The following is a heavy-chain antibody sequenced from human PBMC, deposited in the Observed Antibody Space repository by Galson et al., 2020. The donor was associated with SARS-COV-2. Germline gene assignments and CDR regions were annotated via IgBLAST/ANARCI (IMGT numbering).Heavy chain of an antibody. CDR1: GFTFSTYA. CDR3: ARNGLGSLTPYFDY. CDR2: ISNDGNDK. V-gene: IGHV3-30-3*01. D-gene: IGHD2-15*01. J-gene: IGHJ4*02. Sequence: GGSLRLSCAASGFTFSTYAMNWVRQAPGRGLEWVAIISNDGNDKYYADSVKGRFTISRDNSKNTLYLQMNSLRPEDTAVYYCARNGLGSLTPYFDYWGQGTLVTVSS.